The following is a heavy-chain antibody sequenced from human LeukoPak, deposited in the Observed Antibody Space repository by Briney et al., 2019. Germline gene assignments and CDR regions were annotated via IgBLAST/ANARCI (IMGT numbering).Heavy chain of an antibody. V-gene: IGHV4-39*01. CDR3: ASLRGIAAPFDP. D-gene: IGHD6-13*01. CDR2: IYYSGST. J-gene: IGHJ5*02. CDR1: GGSISSSSYY. Sequence: PSETLSLTCTVSGGSISSSSYYWGWIRQPPGKGLEWIGSIYYSGSTYYNPSLKSRVTISVDTSKNQFSLKLSSVTAADTAVYYCASLRGIAAPFDPWGQGTLVTVPS.